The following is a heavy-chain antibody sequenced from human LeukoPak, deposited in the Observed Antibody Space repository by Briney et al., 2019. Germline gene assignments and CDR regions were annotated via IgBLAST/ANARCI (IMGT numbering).Heavy chain of an antibody. J-gene: IGHJ4*02. CDR2: IYHSGST. V-gene: IGHV4-4*02. CDR1: GGSISSSNW. Sequence: SGTLSLTCAVSGGSISSSNWWSWVRQPPGKGLEWIGEIYHSGSTNYNPSLKSRVTISVDKSKNQFSLKLSSVTAADTAVYYCARVFSDSRGYYSYYFDYWGQGTLVTVSS. CDR3: ARVFSDSRGYYSYYFDY. D-gene: IGHD3-22*01.